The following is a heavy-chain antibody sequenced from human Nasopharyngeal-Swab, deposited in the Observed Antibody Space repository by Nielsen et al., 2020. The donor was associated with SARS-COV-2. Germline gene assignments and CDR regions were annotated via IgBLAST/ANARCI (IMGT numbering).Heavy chain of an antibody. V-gene: IGHV3-23*01. CDR2: IGGSGVKT. CDR3: ARHDYGENY. J-gene: IGHJ4*02. D-gene: IGHD4-17*01. Sequence: GESLKISCAASGFTFSSAMSWVRQAPGKGLECVSGIGGSGVKTYYADSVKGRFTISRDNSKNTLYLQMNSLRAEDTAVYYCARHDYGENYWGQGTLVTVSS. CDR1: GFTFSSA.